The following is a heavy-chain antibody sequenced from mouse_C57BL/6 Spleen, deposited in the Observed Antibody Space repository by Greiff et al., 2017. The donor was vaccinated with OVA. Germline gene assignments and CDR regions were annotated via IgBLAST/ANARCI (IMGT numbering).Heavy chain of an antibody. D-gene: IGHD4-1*02. CDR1: GYTFTDYE. V-gene: IGHV1-15*01. CDR3: TSNWDVGYYFDY. J-gene: IGHJ2*01. CDR2: IDPETGGT. Sequence: VQLVESGAELVRPGASVTLSCKASGYTFTDYEMHWVKQTPVHGLEWIGAIDPETGGTAYNQKFKGKAILTADKSSSTAYMELRSLTSEDAAVYYCTSNWDVGYYFDYWGQGTTLTVSS.